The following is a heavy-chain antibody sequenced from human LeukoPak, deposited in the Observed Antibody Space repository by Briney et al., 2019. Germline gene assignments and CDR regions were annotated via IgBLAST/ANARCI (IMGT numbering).Heavy chain of an antibody. J-gene: IGHJ4*02. Sequence: SETLSLTCTVSGGSINSYYWSWVRQPPGKGLEWIGHIYYSGSTNYNPSLKSRVTISVDTSKNQFSLKLRSVTAADTAVYYCARSPPLSDFWSGSYYFDYWGQGTLVTVSS. CDR2: IYYSGST. D-gene: IGHD3-3*01. V-gene: IGHV4-59*01. CDR1: GGSINSYY. CDR3: ARSPPLSDFWSGSYYFDY.